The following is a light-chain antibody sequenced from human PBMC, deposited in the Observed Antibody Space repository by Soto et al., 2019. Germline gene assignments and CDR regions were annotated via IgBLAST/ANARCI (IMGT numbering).Light chain of an antibody. J-gene: IGKJ1*01. CDR2: AAS. V-gene: IGKV1D-12*01. CDR1: QAISTW. Sequence: DIQMTQSPSSVSASVGDRVTITCRASQAISTWLAWYQQKPGKAPKLLIYAASNLQTGVPSRFSGSGPGTDFTLTISSLQPEDFATYYCQQANSFPRTFGQGTKVDIK. CDR3: QQANSFPRT.